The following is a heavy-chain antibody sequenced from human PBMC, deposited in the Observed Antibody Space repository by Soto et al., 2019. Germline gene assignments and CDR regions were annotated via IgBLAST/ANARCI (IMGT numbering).Heavy chain of an antibody. Sequence: QVQLVESGGGEVQPGRSLTISCAASGFTFSTYGMHWVRQTPGKGLERVAVISYDGTNKFYSASVKGRFTISRDNVKNTLTLQMNSLRADDTAVYSCAKDLQSYGDYDYYCYGMDVWGLGTRVTVSS. CDR3: AKDLQSYGDYDYYCYGMDV. J-gene: IGHJ6*02. CDR1: GFTFSTYG. D-gene: IGHD4-17*01. CDR2: ISYDGTNK. V-gene: IGHV3-30*18.